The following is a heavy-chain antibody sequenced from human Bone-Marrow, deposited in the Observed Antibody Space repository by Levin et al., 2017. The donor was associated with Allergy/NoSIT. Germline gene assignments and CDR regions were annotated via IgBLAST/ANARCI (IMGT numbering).Heavy chain of an antibody. J-gene: IGHJ4*02. CDR2: ISSSSSYI. D-gene: IGHD3-9*01. CDR3: ARDLATIFSEPPGLFDY. Sequence: GGSLRLSCAASGFTFSSYSMNWVRQAPGKGLEWVSSISSSSSYIYYADSVKGRFTISRDNAKNSLYLQMNSLRAEDTAVYYCARDLATIFSEPPGLFDYWGQGTLVTVSS. CDR1: GFTFSSYS. V-gene: IGHV3-21*01.